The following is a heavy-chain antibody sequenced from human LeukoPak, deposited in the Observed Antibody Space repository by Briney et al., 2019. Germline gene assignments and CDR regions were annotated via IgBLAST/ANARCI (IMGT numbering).Heavy chain of an antibody. CDR3: ARARSGWLRHYYYYYYMDV. J-gene: IGHJ6*03. Sequence: PSETLSLTCAVSGGSFSGHYWNWIRQPPGKGLEWIGEINHSGSTNYNPSLKSRVTISVDTSKNQFSLKLSSVTAADTAVYYCARARSGWLRHYYYYYYMDVWGKGTTVTVSS. CDR1: GGSFSGHY. D-gene: IGHD5-12*01. V-gene: IGHV4-34*01. CDR2: INHSGST.